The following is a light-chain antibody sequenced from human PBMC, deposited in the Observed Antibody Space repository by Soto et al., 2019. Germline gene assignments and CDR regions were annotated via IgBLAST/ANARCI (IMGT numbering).Light chain of an antibody. V-gene: IGLV1-44*01. Sequence: QAVVTQAPSASGTPGQRVTISCSGSSSNIGSNTVNWYQHLPGTAPKLLIYSSHQRPSGVPDRISGSKSGTSASLAISGLQSEDEADYYCAAWDDSLNGVVFGGGTKLTVL. J-gene: IGLJ2*01. CDR3: AAWDDSLNGVV. CDR1: SSNIGSNT. CDR2: SSH.